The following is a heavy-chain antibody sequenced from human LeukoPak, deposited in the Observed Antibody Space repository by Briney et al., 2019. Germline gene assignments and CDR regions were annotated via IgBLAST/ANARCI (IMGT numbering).Heavy chain of an antibody. CDR1: GYTFTSYG. D-gene: IGHD2-2*01. CDR2: ISAYNGNT. V-gene: IGHV1-18*01. J-gene: IGHJ5*02. CDR3: AGAVRYCSSTSCYPSRWFDP. Sequence: ASVKVSCKASGYTFTSYGISWVRQAPGQGLEWMGWISAYNGNTNYAQKLQGRVIMTTDTSTSTAYMELRSLRSDDTAVYYCAGAVRYCSSTSCYPSRWFDPWGQGTLVTVSS.